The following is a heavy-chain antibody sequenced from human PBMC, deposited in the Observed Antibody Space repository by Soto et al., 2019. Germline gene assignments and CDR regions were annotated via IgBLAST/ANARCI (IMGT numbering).Heavy chain of an antibody. V-gene: IGHV3-23*01. D-gene: IGHD3-3*01. CDR1: GFTFSSYA. J-gene: IGHJ4*01. CDR3: AKTQTDVWSAYLNPPFDY. CDR2: IGGSGYSA. Sequence: GGSLRLSCAASGFTFSSYAMTWVRQAPGKGLEWVSVIGGSGYSAYYADSVMGRFTISRDNSKNTLFLQMNSLRAEDTAVYYCAKTQTDVWSAYLNPPFDYWGHGTLVTVSS.